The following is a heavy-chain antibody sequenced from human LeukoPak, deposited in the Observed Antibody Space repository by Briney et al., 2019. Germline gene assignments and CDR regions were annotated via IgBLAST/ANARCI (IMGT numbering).Heavy chain of an antibody. CDR2: VYSGGST. J-gene: IGHJ5*02. CDR3: ARRSLTALSWFDP. Sequence: PSETLSLTCTVSGGSIITGSYYWSWIRQPAGKGLGWIGRVYSGGSTHYNPSLKSRVTISIDTSKNQFSLHLTSVTAADTAVYYCARRSLTALSWFDPWGQGALVTVSS. D-gene: IGHD5-18*01. V-gene: IGHV4-61*02. CDR1: GGSIITGSYY.